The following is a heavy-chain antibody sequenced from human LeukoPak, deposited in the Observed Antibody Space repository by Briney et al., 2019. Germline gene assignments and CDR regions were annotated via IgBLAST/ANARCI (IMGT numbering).Heavy chain of an antibody. D-gene: IGHD3-22*01. CDR3: ATQGEYGSSGYYWAFDI. J-gene: IGHJ3*02. CDR1: GYSISSGYY. CDR2: IYHSGST. Sequence: SETLSLTCAVSGYSISSGYYWGWIRQPPGKGLEWIGSIYHSGSTYYNPSLKSRVTISVDTSKNQFSLKLSSVTAADTAVYYCATQGEYGSSGYYWAFDIWGQGTMVTVSS. V-gene: IGHV4-38-2*01.